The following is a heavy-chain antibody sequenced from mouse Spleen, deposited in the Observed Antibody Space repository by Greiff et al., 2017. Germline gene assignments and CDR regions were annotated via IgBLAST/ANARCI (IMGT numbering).Heavy chain of an antibody. Sequence: QVQLQQSGAELVRPGTSVKVSCKASGYAFTNYLIEWVKQRPGQGLEWIGVINPGSGGTNYNEKFKGKATLTADKSSSTAYMQLSSLTSEDSAVYYCARSYYSLRWSAYWGQGTLVTVSA. CDR3: ARSYYSLRWSAY. CDR1: GYAFTNYL. D-gene: IGHD2-12*01. J-gene: IGHJ3*01. CDR2: INPGSGGT. V-gene: IGHV1-54*01.